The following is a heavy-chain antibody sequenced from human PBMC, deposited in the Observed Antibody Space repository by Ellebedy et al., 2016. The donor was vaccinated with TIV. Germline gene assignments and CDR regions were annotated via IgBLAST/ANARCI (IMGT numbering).Heavy chain of an antibody. CDR2: ISAYNGNT. D-gene: IGHD5-18*01. J-gene: IGHJ5*02. CDR3: ARNTAMPRGWFDP. Sequence: AASVKVSCKASGYTFTSYGISWVRQAPGQGLEWMGWISAYNGNTNYAQKLPGRVTMTTDTSTSTAYMELRSLRSDDTDVYYCARNTAMPRGWFDPWGQGTLVTVSS. V-gene: IGHV1-18*01. CDR1: GYTFTSYG.